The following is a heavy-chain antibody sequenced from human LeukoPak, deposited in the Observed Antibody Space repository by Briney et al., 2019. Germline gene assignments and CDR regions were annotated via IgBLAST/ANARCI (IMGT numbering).Heavy chain of an antibody. CDR1: GFTFSSYA. CDR3: AKGGLRLGELSLDY. Sequence: GGSLRLSCAASGFTFSSYAMSWVRQAPGKGLEWVSAISGSGGSTYYADSVKGRFTISRDNSKNTLYLQMNSLRAEDTAVYYCAKGGLRLGELSLDYWGQGTLVTVSS. J-gene: IGHJ4*02. D-gene: IGHD3-16*02. CDR2: ISGSGGST. V-gene: IGHV3-23*01.